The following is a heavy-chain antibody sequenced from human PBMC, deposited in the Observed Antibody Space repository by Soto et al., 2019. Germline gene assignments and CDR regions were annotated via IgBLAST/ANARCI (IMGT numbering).Heavy chain of an antibody. CDR1: GFTFSSYG. V-gene: IGHV3-30-3*01. CDR2: ISHDGGNK. Sequence: QVQLVESRGGVVQPGTSLRLSCAASGFTFSSYGMHWVRQAPGKGLEWVAAISHDGGNKFYADTVKGRFTISRDNSKNTLYLQFNSLRAEDTAVYYCARDPGEIGDYWGQGTLVTVSS. J-gene: IGHJ4*02. CDR3: ARDPGEIGDY. D-gene: IGHD3-16*01.